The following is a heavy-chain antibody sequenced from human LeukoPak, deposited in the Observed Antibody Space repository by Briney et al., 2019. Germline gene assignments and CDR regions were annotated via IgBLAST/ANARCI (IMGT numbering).Heavy chain of an antibody. V-gene: IGHV4-34*01. J-gene: IGHJ4*02. CDR1: GGSFSGYY. Sequence: SETLSFTCAVYGGSFSGYYWSWIRQPPGKGLEWIGEINHSGSTNYNPSLKSRATISVDTSKNQFSLKLSSVTAAATAVYYCARNSLVLDYWGQGTLVTVSS. CDR2: INHSGST. D-gene: IGHD6-6*01. CDR3: ARNSLVLDY.